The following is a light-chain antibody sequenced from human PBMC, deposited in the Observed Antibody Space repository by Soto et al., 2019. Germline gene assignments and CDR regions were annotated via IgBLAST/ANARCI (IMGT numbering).Light chain of an antibody. CDR2: DAS. V-gene: IGKV1-5*01. Sequence: DIQLTQSPPTLSASLGDRVTITCRASQSISSWLAWYQQKPGKAPKLLIYDASSLESGVPSRFSGSGSGTEFTLTISSLQPDDFATYYCQQYNSYRTFGQGSIVDVK. J-gene: IGKJ1*01. CDR1: QSISSW. CDR3: QQYNSYRT.